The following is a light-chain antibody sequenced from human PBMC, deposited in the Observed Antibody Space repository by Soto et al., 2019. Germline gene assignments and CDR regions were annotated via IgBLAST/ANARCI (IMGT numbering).Light chain of an antibody. J-gene: IGLJ1*01. CDR2: EVS. CDR3: SSYAGSTYV. V-gene: IGLV2-8*01. CDR1: SSDVGGYNY. Sequence: QSALTQPPSASGSPGQSITISCTGTSSDVGGYNYVSWYQQHPGKAPKLLTYEVSKRPSGVPDRFSGSKSGTTASLTVSGLQAEDEADYYCSSYAGSTYVFGTGTQLTVL.